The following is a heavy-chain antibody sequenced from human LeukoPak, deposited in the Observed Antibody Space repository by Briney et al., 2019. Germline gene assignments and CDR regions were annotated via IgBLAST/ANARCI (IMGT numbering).Heavy chain of an antibody. D-gene: IGHD5-12*01. Sequence: PSETLSLTCTVSGGSISSNYWNWIRQPPGKGLEWIGYIHYSGSTNYSPSVKGRVIISVDTSKTQFSLKLRSVTAADTAVYYCARRGYDGLAMDVWGQGTTVTVSS. CDR1: GGSISSNY. V-gene: IGHV4-59*08. J-gene: IGHJ6*02. CDR3: ARRGYDGLAMDV. CDR2: IHYSGST.